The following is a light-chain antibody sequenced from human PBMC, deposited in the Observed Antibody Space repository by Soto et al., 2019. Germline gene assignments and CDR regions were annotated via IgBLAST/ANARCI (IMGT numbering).Light chain of an antibody. CDR1: RGDSTY. CDR3: QQYDCYSPGT. Sequence: DIHMTQSPSTLTASLGDIVTTTCRTRRGDSTYLAEYQQKLGKAPNLLIYDASTWQSGVPSRFSGSSSGTEFTLTISSLQPDDFAAYYCQQYDCYSPGTFGQGTKVDIK. J-gene: IGKJ1*01. CDR2: DAS. V-gene: IGKV1-5*01.